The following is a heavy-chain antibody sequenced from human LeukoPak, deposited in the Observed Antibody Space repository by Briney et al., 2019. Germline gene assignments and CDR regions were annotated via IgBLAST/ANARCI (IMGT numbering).Heavy chain of an antibody. V-gene: IGHV1-69*05. CDR2: IIPIFGTA. CDR3: ARAPAYDFWSGYYGY. CDR1: GGTFSSYA. D-gene: IGHD3-3*01. J-gene: IGHJ4*02. Sequence: SVKVSCKASGGTFSSYAISWVRQAPGQGLEWMGGIIPIFGTANYAQKFQGRVTITTDESTSTAYMELSSLRSEDTAVYYCARAPAYDFWSGYYGYWGQGTLVTVSS.